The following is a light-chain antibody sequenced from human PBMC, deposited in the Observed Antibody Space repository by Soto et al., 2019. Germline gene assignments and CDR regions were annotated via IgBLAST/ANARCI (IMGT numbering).Light chain of an antibody. CDR3: SSYTSISTYV. Sequence: QSALTQPPSVSGSPGQSVTISCTGTSSDVGSYNRVSWYQQSPGTAPKLMIYEVSNRPSGVSDRFSGSKSGNTASLTISGLLAEDEADYYCSSYTSISTYVFGTGTKLTVL. J-gene: IGLJ1*01. CDR1: SSDVGSYNR. CDR2: EVS. V-gene: IGLV2-18*02.